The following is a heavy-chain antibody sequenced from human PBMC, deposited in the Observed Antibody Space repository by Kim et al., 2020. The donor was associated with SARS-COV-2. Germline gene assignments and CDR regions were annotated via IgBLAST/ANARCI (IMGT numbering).Heavy chain of an antibody. D-gene: IGHD1-1*01. V-gene: IGHV4-30-4*01. CDR2: IYSSGST. Sequence: SETLSLTCTVSGGSISSGDYFWSWIRQPPGKGLEWIGYIYSSGSTYYNPSLKSRVTISVDTSKSHFSLKLSSVTAADTAVYYCARGPFGFTGTTGQRTDHGMDVWGQGTTVTVSS. CDR1: GGSISSGDYF. J-gene: IGHJ6*02. CDR3: ARGPFGFTGTTGQRTDHGMDV.